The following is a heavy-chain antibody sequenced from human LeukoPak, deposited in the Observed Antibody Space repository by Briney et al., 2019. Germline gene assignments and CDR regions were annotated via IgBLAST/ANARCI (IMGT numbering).Heavy chain of an antibody. D-gene: IGHD2-15*01. CDR1: GFTFSSYW. V-gene: IGHV3-23*01. CDR2: ISSSGTST. Sequence: GGSLRLSCAASGFTFSSYWMSWVRQAPGKGLEWVSGISSSGTSTYYADFVKGRITISRDNSKNTLYVQMNSLRAEDTAVYYCAKGLGDSCYSALDYWGQGTLVTVSS. CDR3: AKGLGDSCYSALDY. J-gene: IGHJ4*02.